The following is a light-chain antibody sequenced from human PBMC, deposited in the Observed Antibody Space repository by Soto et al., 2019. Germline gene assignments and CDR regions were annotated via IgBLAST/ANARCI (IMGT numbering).Light chain of an antibody. CDR3: ISYTDRQAYL. V-gene: IGLV2-14*03. Sequence: QSALTQPASVSGSPGQSITISCSGTSSDIGSYNHVAWYQQFPGKSPKLMIYAVSDRPSGVSDRFSGSKSGITASLTISGLHTEDEADYYCISYTDRQAYLFGTGTKLTVL. CDR1: SSDIGSYNH. J-gene: IGLJ1*01. CDR2: AVS.